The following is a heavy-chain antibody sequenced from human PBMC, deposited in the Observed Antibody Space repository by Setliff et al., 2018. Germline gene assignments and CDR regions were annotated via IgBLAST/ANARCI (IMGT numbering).Heavy chain of an antibody. Sequence: ASVKVSCKTSGYSFTSHYMHWVRQAPGQGLEWMGIINIGGGSTSYAQKFEDRVTMTRDTSTSTVYLEVTSLRSDDTAVYYCARDLNRWFGEFAFDIWGQGTMVTVS. CDR3: ARDLNRWFGEFAFDI. J-gene: IGHJ3*02. D-gene: IGHD3-10*01. V-gene: IGHV1-46*01. CDR1: GYSFTSHY. CDR2: INIGGGST.